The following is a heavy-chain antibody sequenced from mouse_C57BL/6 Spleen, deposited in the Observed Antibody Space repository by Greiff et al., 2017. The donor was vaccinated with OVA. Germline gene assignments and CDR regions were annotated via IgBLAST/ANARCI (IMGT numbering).Heavy chain of an antibody. J-gene: IGHJ1*03. CDR3: ARGYYYGSSYWYFDV. V-gene: IGHV1-47*01. CDR1: GYTFTTYP. D-gene: IGHD1-1*01. CDR2: FHPYNDDT. Sequence: QVQLQQSGAELVKPGASVKMSCKASGYTFTTYPIEWLKQNHGKSLEWIGNFHPYNDDTKYNEKFKGKATLTVEKSSSTVYLELSRLTSDDSAVYYCARGYYYGSSYWYFDVWGTGTTVTVSS.